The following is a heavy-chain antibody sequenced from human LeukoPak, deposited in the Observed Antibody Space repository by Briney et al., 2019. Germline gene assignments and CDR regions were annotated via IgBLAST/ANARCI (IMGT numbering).Heavy chain of an antibody. CDR3: AGTIAVAGNYFDY. CDR1: GGSFSGYY. CDR2: INHSGST. D-gene: IGHD6-19*01. J-gene: IGHJ4*02. Sequence: SETLSLTCAVYGGSFSGYYWSWIRQPPGKGLEWIGEINHSGSTNYNPSLKSRVTISVDTSKNQFSLKLSSVTAADTAVYYCAGTIAVAGNYFDYWGQGTLVTVSS. V-gene: IGHV4-34*01.